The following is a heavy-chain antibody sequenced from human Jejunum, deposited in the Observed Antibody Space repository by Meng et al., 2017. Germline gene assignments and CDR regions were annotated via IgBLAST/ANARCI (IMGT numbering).Heavy chain of an antibody. CDR1: GFSFSSYG. V-gene: IGHV3-23*01. Sequence: EVQLLESWVGLVQSGGSLSLFCAASGFSFSSYGMGWVRQAPGKGLEWVSGLSAGGASTYYADSVKGRFTISRDNSKNTLFLQMHSLRAEDTAVYYCAKDWSWGQGTLVTVSS. CDR2: LSAGGAST. CDR3: AKDWS. J-gene: IGHJ5*02.